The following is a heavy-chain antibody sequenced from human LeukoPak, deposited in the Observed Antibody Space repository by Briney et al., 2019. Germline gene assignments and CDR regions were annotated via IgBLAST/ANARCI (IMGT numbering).Heavy chain of an antibody. D-gene: IGHD3-16*01. CDR2: IQYDGSDI. CDR1: GFTFSSYG. J-gene: IGHJ4*02. Sequence: GGSLTLSCAASGFTFSSYGIHWVRQAPGKGLEWVTFIQYDGSDIFYADSVRGRFTISRDNSKNTVYLQMNSLTTEDTAVYFCAQDVPIERVPGFGPGYWGQGTLVTVST. V-gene: IGHV3-30*02. CDR3: AQDVPIERVPGFGPGY.